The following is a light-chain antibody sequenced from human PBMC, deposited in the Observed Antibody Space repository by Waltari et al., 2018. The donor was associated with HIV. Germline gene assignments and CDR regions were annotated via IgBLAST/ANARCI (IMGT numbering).Light chain of an antibody. CDR1: NSNIESNT. J-gene: IGLJ3*02. CDR3: AARDDSLNGWV. Sequence: QSVLTQPPSASGTPGQRVTISCSGSNSNIESNTVNWYQQLPRTAPKPLIYDNGQRPSGVPDRFSGSKSGTSASLAISGLQSEDEADYYCAARDDSLNGWVFGGGTKLTVL. CDR2: DNG. V-gene: IGLV1-44*01.